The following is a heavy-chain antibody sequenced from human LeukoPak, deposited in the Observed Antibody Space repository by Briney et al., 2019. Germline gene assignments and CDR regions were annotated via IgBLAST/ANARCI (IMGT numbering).Heavy chain of an antibody. CDR2: INHSGST. J-gene: IGHJ6*03. CDR1: GGSFSGYY. V-gene: IGHV4-34*01. Sequence: PSETLSLTCAVYGGSFSGYYLSWIRQPPGKGLECIGEINHSGSTNYNPSLKSRVTISVDTSKNQFSLKLSSVTAADTAVYYCARGSSYYDFWSGYYGYPYYYYMDVWGKGTTVTVSS. CDR3: ARGSSYYDFWSGYYGYPYYYYMDV. D-gene: IGHD3-3*01.